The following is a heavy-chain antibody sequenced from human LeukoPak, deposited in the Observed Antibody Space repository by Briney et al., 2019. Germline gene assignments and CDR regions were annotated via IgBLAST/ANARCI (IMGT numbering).Heavy chain of an antibody. D-gene: IGHD3-22*01. CDR3: TTDYYDSSGYYFDY. CDR1: GFTFSNAW. J-gene: IGHJ4*02. V-gene: IGHV3-15*07. CDR2: IKSKTDGGTT. Sequence: PGGSLRLPCAASGFTFSNAWMNWVRQAPGKGLEWVGRIKSKTDGGTTDYAAPVKGRFTISRDDSKNTLYLQMNSLKTEDTAVYYCTTDYYDSSGYYFDYWGQGTLVTVSS.